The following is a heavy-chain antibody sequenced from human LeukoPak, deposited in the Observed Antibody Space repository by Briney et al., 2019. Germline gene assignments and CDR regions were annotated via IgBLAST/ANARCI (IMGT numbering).Heavy chain of an antibody. D-gene: IGHD6-19*01. J-gene: IGHJ5*02. CDR1: GGTFSSYA. Sequence: GASVKVSCKASGGTFSSYAISWVRQAPGQGLEWMGRIIPILGIANYAQKFQGRVTITADKSTSTAYMELSSLRSEDTAVYYRARVSSGWYSNWFDPWGQGTLVTVSS. V-gene: IGHV1-69*04. CDR3: ARVSSGWYSNWFDP. CDR2: IIPILGIA.